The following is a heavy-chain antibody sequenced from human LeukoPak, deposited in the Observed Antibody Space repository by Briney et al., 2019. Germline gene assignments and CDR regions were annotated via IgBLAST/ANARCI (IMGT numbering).Heavy chain of an antibody. V-gene: IGHV3-7*01. D-gene: IGHD3-10*02. CDR3: AELGITMIGGV. J-gene: IGHJ6*04. Sequence: GGSLRLSCAASGFTFSSYWMSWVRQAPGKGLEWVANIKQDGSEKYYVDSVKGGFTISRDNDKNSLYLKMNSLRGEDAAVYYCAELGITMIGGVWGKGTTVTISS. CDR2: IKQDGSEK. CDR1: GFTFSSYW.